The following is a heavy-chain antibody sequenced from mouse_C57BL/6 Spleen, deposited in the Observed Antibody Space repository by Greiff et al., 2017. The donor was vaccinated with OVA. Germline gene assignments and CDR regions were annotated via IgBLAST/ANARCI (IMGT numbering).Heavy chain of an antibody. CDR3: TRSRAYYSNSYYFDY. CDR2: IDPETGGT. CDR1: GYTFTDYE. D-gene: IGHD2-5*01. J-gene: IGHJ2*01. V-gene: IGHV1-15*01. Sequence: QVQLKESGAELVRPGASVTLSCKASGYTFTDYEMHWVKQTPVHGLEWIGAIDPETGGTAYNQKFKGKAILTADKSSSTAYMELRSLTSEDSAVYYCTRSRAYYSNSYYFDYWGQGTTLTVSS.